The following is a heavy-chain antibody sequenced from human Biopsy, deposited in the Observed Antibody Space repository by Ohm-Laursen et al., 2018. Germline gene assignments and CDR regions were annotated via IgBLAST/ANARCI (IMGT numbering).Heavy chain of an antibody. V-gene: IGHV4-59*01. CDR3: ARERQFRFLEGAFDY. CDR1: GGSISDDY. Sequence: GTLSVTCTVSGGSISDDYWNWIRQPPGKGLQVIGYISSGGRAKYNPSLKSRLTISLDTSKNQLSLRLSSVTAADSAIYYCARERQFRFLEGAFDYWGQGILVTVSS. J-gene: IGHJ4*02. D-gene: IGHD3-3*01. CDR2: ISSGGRA.